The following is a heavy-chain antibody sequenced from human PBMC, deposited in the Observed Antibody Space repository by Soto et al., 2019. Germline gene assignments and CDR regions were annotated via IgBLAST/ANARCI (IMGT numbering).Heavy chain of an antibody. CDR2: IQPDGSTT. V-gene: IGHV3-74*01. CDR1: GFTLNSRW. Sequence: ASLRLSCVVSGFTLNSRWMHWVRQTPGKGLVWLSRIQPDGSTTNYADSVKGRFTISRDNAKNTLYLQMNSLRAEDTAVYYCVRPARSSSDHWGQGTLVTVSS. D-gene: IGHD2-2*01. CDR3: VRPARSSSDH. J-gene: IGHJ5*02.